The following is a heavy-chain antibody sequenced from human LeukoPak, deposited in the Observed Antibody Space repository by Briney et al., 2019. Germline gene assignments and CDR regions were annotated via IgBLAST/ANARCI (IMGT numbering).Heavy chain of an antibody. CDR3: ARVAARYVGMDV. CDR2: IYYSGST. D-gene: IGHD6-6*01. J-gene: IGHJ6*02. CDR1: GGSISSYY. V-gene: IGHV4-59*01. Sequence: SETLSLTCTVSGGSISSYYWSWIRQPPGKGLEWIGYIYYSGSTNYNPSLKSRVTISVDASKNQFSLKLSSVTAADTAVYYCARVAARYVGMDVWGQGTTVTVSS.